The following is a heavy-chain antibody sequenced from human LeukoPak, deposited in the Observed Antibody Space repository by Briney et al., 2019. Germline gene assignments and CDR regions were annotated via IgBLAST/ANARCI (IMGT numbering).Heavy chain of an antibody. CDR1: GYSSTSYW. D-gene: IGHD3-22*01. V-gene: IGHV5-51*01. CDR3: ARGDYYDSSGYYDY. Sequence: GESLKISCKGSGYSSTSYWIGWVRQMPGKGLEWMGIIYPGDSDTRYSPSFQGQVTISADKSISTAYLQWSSLKASDTATYYCARGDYYDSSGYYDYWGQGTLVSVSS. J-gene: IGHJ4*02. CDR2: IYPGDSDT.